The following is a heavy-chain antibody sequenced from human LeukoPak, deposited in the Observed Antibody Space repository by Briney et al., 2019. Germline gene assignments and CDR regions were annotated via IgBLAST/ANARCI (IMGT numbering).Heavy chain of an antibody. V-gene: IGHV3-21*01. Sequence: GGSLRLSCAASGFTFSSYSMNWVRQAPGKGLEWVSSISSSSSYIYYADSVKGRFTISRDNAKNSLYLQMNSLRAEDTAVYYCARNNYYDSSGPNYYFDYWGQGTLVTVSS. CDR3: ARNNYYDSSGPNYYFDY. CDR1: GFTFSSYS. CDR2: ISSSSSYI. J-gene: IGHJ4*02. D-gene: IGHD3-22*01.